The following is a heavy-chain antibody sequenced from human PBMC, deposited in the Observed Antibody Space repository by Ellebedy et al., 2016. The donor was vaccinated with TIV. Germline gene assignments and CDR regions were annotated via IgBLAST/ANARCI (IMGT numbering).Heavy chain of an antibody. CDR1: GFTFSNYN. Sequence: GESLKISCVASGFTFSNYNMNWVRQSPGKGLEWVSSIRSTGSDKYYAESVKGRFTISSDNAQNTLFLQMNSLRVEDTAVYYCARGWSTPDSWGQGTLVTVST. D-gene: IGHD2-15*01. CDR2: IRSTGSDK. J-gene: IGHJ4*02. CDR3: ARGWSTPDS. V-gene: IGHV3-21*06.